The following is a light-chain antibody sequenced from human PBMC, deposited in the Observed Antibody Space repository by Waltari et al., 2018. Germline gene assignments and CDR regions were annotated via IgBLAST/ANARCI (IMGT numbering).Light chain of an antibody. Sequence: SCRASQGVGRSLVWYQHKPGQAPRLLIYGASSRATGIPGRFTGSGSGTDFSLTIRRLEPEDFAVYYCQMYVRLPVTFGQGTKVEI. CDR3: QMYVRLPVT. CDR1: QGVGRS. CDR2: GAS. V-gene: IGKV3-20*01. J-gene: IGKJ1*01.